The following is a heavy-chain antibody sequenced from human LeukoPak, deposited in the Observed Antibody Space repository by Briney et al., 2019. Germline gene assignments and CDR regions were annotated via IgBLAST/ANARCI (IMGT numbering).Heavy chain of an antibody. CDR3: ARVDMVRVVQGPNYYYYGMDV. CDR2: ISAYNGNT. J-gene: IGHJ6*02. CDR1: GYTFTSYG. V-gene: IGHV1-18*01. Sequence: ASVKVSCKASGYTFTSYGISWVRQAPGQGLEWMGWISAYNGNTNYAQKLQGRVTMTTDTSTSTAYMELRSLRSDDTAVYYCARVDMVRVVQGPNYYYYGMDVWGQGTTVTVSS. D-gene: IGHD3-10*01.